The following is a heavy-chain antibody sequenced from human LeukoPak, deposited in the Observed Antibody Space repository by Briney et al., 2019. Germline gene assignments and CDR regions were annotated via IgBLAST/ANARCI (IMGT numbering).Heavy chain of an antibody. J-gene: IGHJ6*01. CDR1: GFTFSSYE. V-gene: IGHV3-48*03. CDR3: ASTGGYVSGTYDYYYFGMDV. Sequence: LSGGSLRLSCAASGFTFSSYEMNWVRQSPGKGLEWVAYITSSGRIIYYADSVKGRFTISRDNAKNSLYLQMNSLRAEDTAVYYGASTGGYVSGTYDYYYFGMDVWGQGTTVTVSS. D-gene: IGHD3-10*01. CDR2: ITSSGRII.